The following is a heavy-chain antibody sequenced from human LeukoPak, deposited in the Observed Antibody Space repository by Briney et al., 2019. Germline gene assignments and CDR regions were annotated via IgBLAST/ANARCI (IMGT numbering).Heavy chain of an antibody. CDR2: ISSSSSYI. D-gene: IGHD4-17*01. V-gene: IGHV3-21*04. Sequence: GGSLRLSCAASGFTFSSYSMNWVRQAPGKGLEWVSSISSSSSYIYYADSVKGRLTISRDNSKNTLYLQMNSLRAEDTAVYYCARVVDHDYGDYYLDYWGQGTLVTVSS. CDR3: ARVVDHDYGDYYLDY. CDR1: GFTFSSYS. J-gene: IGHJ4*02.